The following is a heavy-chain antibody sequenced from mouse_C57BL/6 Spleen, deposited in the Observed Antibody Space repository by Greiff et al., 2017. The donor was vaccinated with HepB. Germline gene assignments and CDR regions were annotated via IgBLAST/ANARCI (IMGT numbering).Heavy chain of an antibody. CDR1: GYAFSSSW. V-gene: IGHV1-82*01. CDR3: ARGDYGSTYFDY. D-gene: IGHD1-1*01. J-gene: IGHJ2*01. Sequence: QVQLKESGPELVKPGASVKISCKASGYAFSSSWMNWVKQRPGKGLEWIGRIYPGDGDTNYNGKFKGKATLTADKSSSTAYMQLSSLTSEDSAVYVCARGDYGSTYFDYWGQGTTLTVSS. CDR2: IYPGDGDT.